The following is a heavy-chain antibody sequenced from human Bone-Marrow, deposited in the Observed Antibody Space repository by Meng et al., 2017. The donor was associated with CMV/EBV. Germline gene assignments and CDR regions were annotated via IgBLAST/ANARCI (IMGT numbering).Heavy chain of an antibody. CDR3: ARTYYGWGYYGMDV. CDR2: IIPIFGTA. CDR1: GGTFSSYA. Sequence: SVKVSCKPSGGTFSSYAISWVRQAPGQGLEWMGGIIPIFGTANYAQKFQGRVTITTDESTSTAYMELSSLRSEDTAVYYCARTYYGWGYYGMDVWGQGTTVTVSS. V-gene: IGHV1-69*05. D-gene: IGHD3-10*01. J-gene: IGHJ6*02.